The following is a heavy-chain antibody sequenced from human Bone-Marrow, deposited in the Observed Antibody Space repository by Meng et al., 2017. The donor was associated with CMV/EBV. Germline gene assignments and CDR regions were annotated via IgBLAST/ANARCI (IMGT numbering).Heavy chain of an antibody. CDR1: GGTFSSYA. J-gene: IGHJ6*02. V-gene: IGHV1-69*05. D-gene: IGHD3-3*01. Sequence: SVKVSYKASGGTFSSYAISWVRQAPGQGLEWMGGIIPIFGTANYAQKFQGRVTITTDESTSTAYMELSSLRSEDTAVYYCARGITYYDFWSGSNYYYYGMDVWGQGTTVTVSS. CDR3: ARGITYYDFWSGSNYYYYGMDV. CDR2: IIPIFGTA.